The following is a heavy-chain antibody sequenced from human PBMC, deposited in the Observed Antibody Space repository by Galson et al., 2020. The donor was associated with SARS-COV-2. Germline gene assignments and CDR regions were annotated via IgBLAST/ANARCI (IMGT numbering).Heavy chain of an antibody. CDR2: IVVVSGNR. V-gene: IGHV1-58*01. CDR1: FTFTNSA. CDR3: AAADDIRGYNAFDI. Sequence: FTFTNSAVQWVRQAPGQGLEWMGWIVVVSGNRNYAQKFQERVTITRDVPTGTAYMELSGLRSEDTALYYCAAADDIRGYNAFDIWGQGTMVTVSS. J-gene: IGHJ3*02. D-gene: IGHD3-22*01.